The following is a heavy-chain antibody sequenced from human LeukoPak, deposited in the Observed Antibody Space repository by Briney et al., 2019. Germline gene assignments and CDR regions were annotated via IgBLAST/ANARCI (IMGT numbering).Heavy chain of an antibody. Sequence: ASVKDSCKASGYTFSGFYVHWVRQAPGQGLEWMAWINPQTGATNYAQKFRGRVTMTRDMSISTAYMEVTSLKSDDTAVYCCARGGDDSGLYFGYWGQGSLVTVSS. J-gene: IGHJ4*02. CDR3: ARGGDDSGLYFGY. V-gene: IGHV1-2*02. CDR1: GYTFSGFY. D-gene: IGHD3-22*01. CDR2: INPQTGAT.